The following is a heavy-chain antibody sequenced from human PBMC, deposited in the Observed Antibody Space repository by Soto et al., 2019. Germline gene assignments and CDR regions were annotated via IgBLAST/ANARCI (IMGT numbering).Heavy chain of an antibody. D-gene: IGHD2-15*01. J-gene: IGHJ6*03. Sequence: GASVKVCCKASGGTFNSYTISWVRQDPEQGLEWMGRIIPILGIANYAQKFQGRVTITADKSTSTAYMELSSLRSEDTAVYYCASLNGLGYCSGGSCSPDYYYYYMDVWGKGTTVTVSS. CDR2: IIPILGIA. V-gene: IGHV1-69*02. CDR3: ASLNGLGYCSGGSCSPDYYYYYMDV. CDR1: GGTFNSYT.